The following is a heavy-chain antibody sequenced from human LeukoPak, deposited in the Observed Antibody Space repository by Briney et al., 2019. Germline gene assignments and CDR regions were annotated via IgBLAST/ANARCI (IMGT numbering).Heavy chain of an antibody. CDR1: GGSISSSSYY. CDR2: IYYSGST. D-gene: IGHD6-13*01. Sequence: SETLSLTCTVSGGSISSSSYYWGWIRQPPGKGLEWIGSIYYSGSTYYNPSLKSRVTISVDTSKNQFPLKLSSVTAADTAVYYCARGRESSSSTYFDYWGQGTLVTVSS. CDR3: ARGRESSSSTYFDY. J-gene: IGHJ4*02. V-gene: IGHV4-39*06.